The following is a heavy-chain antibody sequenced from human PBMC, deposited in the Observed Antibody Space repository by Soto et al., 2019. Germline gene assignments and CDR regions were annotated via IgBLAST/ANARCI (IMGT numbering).Heavy chain of an antibody. D-gene: IGHD3-3*01. CDR3: AKGRYDFWSPYYFDS. Sequence: DVQLVESGGRLVQPGRSLRLSCVGTGLNFDDFAMHWVRQAPGKGLEWVSGITWNSRVLAYADSVKGRFTISRDNARNSMYLQMDSLRDEDTALYYCAKGRYDFWSPYYFDSWGQVTLVTVSS. V-gene: IGHV3-9*01. J-gene: IGHJ4*02. CDR2: ITWNSRVL. CDR1: GLNFDDFA.